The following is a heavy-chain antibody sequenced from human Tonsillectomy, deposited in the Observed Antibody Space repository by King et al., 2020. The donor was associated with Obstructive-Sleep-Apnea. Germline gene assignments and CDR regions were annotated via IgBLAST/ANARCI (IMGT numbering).Heavy chain of an antibody. Sequence: VQLQESGPGLVKPSQTLSLTCTVSGGSISSGDYYWSWIRQPPGKGLEWIGYIYYSGSTYYNPSPKSRVTISVDTSKNQFSLKLSSVTAADTAVYYCAREKPEGAEYFQHWGQGTLVTVSS. J-gene: IGHJ1*01. V-gene: IGHV4-30-4*01. CDR1: GGSISSGDYY. CDR3: AREKPEGAEYFQH. CDR2: IYYSGST.